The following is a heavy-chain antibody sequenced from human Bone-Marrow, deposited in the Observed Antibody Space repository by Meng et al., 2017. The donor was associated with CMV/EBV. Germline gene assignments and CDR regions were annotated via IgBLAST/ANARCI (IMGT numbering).Heavy chain of an antibody. CDR1: GYTFTSYY. CDR3: ARDFVVVPAANNWFDP. Sequence: QVQVVQAGAEVKKPGASVKVSCKASGYTFTSYYMHWVRQAPGQGLEWMGIINPSGGSTSYAQKFQGRVTMTRDTSTSTVYMELSSLRSEDTAVYYCARDFVVVPAANNWFDPWGQGTLVTVSS. V-gene: IGHV1-46*01. J-gene: IGHJ5*02. CDR2: INPSGGST. D-gene: IGHD2-2*01.